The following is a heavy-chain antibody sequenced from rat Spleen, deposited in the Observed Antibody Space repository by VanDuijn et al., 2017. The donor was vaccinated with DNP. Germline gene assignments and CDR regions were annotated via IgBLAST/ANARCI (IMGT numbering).Heavy chain of an antibody. CDR1: GFTFSDHW. J-gene: IGHJ4*01. V-gene: IGHV5-31*01. CDR2: IATSGGST. CDR3: VKHLDA. Sequence: EVQLVESGGGLVQPGRSLKLSCVVSGFTFSDHWLTWIRQVPGKGLEWVASIATSGGSTYYPDSVKGRFTISRDDAKSTLYLQMNSLRSEDTATYHCVKHLDAWGQGTSVTVSS. D-gene: IGHD2-5*01.